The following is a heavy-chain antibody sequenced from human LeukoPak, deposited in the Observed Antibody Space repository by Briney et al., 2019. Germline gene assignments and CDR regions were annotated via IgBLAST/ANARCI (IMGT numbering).Heavy chain of an antibody. CDR3: AKESRGKIAAAGTVIDY. V-gene: IGHV3-30*02. CDR2: LRYDGSNK. D-gene: IGHD6-13*01. Sequence: GGALRLSCAASGFTFSSYGMHWVRQAPGKWVGWVAFLRYDGSNKYYADSVKGRFTISRDNSKNTLYLQMNSLRAEDTAVYYCAKESRGKIAAAGTVIDYWGQGTLVTVSS. J-gene: IGHJ4*02. CDR1: GFTFSSYG.